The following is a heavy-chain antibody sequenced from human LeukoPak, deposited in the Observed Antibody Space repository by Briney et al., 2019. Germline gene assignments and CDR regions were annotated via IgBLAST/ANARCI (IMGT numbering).Heavy chain of an antibody. CDR3: ARAGRFSYYYDSSGLRYDY. CDR1: GYTFTSYY. V-gene: IGHV1-46*01. D-gene: IGHD3-22*01. Sequence: GASVKVSCKASGYTFTSYYMHWVRQAPGQGLEWMGIINPSGGSTSYAQKFQGRVTMTRDMSTSTVYMELSSLRSEDTAVYYCARAGRFSYYYDSSGLRYDYWGQGTLVTVSS. CDR2: INPSGGST. J-gene: IGHJ4*02.